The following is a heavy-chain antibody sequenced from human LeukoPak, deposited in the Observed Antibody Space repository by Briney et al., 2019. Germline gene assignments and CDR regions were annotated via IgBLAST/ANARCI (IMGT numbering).Heavy chain of an antibody. D-gene: IGHD1-1*01. V-gene: IGHV3-30*04. CDR2: SSYDGTIE. Sequence: GGSLRLSCAASGFTFSKYVMDWVRQAPGKGLEWVAVSSYDGTIEYYADSVKGRFTISRDNSKNTLYLQMSSLRAEDTAVYYCATAGGQLIHGFGYFEYWGQGTLVTVSS. J-gene: IGHJ4*02. CDR3: ATAGGQLIHGFGYFEY. CDR1: GFTFSKYV.